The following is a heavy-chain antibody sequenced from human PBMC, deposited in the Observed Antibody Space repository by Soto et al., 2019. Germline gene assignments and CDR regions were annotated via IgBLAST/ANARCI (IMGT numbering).Heavy chain of an antibody. CDR2: ISAYNGNT. CDR1: GFTFTSYA. Sequence: QVHLVQSGAEVKKPGASVKVSCKASGFTFTSYAITWVRQAPGQGLEWMGWISAYNGNTKYAQNLQGRVTMTTDTSTSTAYMELGSLTSDDTAFYYCARDFTGWPPDGVDSWGQGTLVTVSS. D-gene: IGHD3-16*01. J-gene: IGHJ4*02. V-gene: IGHV1-18*01. CDR3: ARDFTGWPPDGVDS.